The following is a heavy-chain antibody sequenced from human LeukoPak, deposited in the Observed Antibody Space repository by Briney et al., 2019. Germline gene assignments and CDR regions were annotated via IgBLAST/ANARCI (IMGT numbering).Heavy chain of an antibody. CDR1: GGSISSDSCD. CDR3: ARDGERYSSSWYGPTPYYYYYMDV. Sequence: SETLSLTCTVSGGSISSDSCDWSWIRQPAGKGLEWIGRIYTSGSTNYNPTLKSRVTMSVDTSKNQFSLKLSSVTAADTAVYYCARDGERYSSSWYGPTPYYYYYMDVWGKGTTVTISS. D-gene: IGHD6-13*01. J-gene: IGHJ6*03. CDR2: IYTSGST. V-gene: IGHV4-61*02.